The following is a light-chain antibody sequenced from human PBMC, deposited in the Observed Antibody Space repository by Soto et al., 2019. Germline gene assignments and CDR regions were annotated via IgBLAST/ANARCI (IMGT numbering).Light chain of an antibody. J-gene: IGKJ2*01. CDR2: AAS. V-gene: IGKV1-9*01. CDR3: QQLNSYPNT. Sequence: DIQLTQSPSFLSASVGDRVTITCRASQGISSYLAWYQQKPGKAPKLLIYAASTLQCGVPSRFSGSGSGTEFTHTISNLQPEDFATYYCQQLNSYPNTFGQGTKLAIK. CDR1: QGISSY.